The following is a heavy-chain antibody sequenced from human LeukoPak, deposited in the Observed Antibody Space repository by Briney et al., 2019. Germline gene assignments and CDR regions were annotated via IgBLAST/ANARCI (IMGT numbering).Heavy chain of an antibody. CDR2: IYHNGDT. V-gene: IGHV4-59*11. CDR3: ARDGYGPTDF. J-gene: IGHJ4*02. D-gene: IGHD3-10*01. CDR1: GGSFSGPY. Sequence: SETRSLTCTVSGGSFSGPYWSWIRQTPGKGLEWIGYIYHNGDTRYNPSLKSRVTMSVDTSKNQFSLKLDSVTPADTAVYYCARDGYGPTDFWGKGSLVTVSS.